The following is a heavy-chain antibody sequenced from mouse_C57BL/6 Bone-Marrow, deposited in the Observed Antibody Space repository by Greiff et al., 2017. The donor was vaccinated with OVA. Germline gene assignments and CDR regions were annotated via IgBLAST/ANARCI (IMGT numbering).Heavy chain of an antibody. V-gene: IGHV1-81*01. CDR1: GYTFTSYG. CDR2: IYPRSGNT. CDR3: AGAKVYDGYFFYGYFDV. Sequence: QVHVKQSGAELARPGASVKLSCKASGYTFTSYGISWVKQRTGQGLEWIGEIYPRSGNTYYNEKFKGKATLTADKSSSTASMELRSLTSEDSAVYFCAGAKVYDGYFFYGYFDVWGTGTTVTVSS. J-gene: IGHJ1*03. D-gene: IGHD2-3*01.